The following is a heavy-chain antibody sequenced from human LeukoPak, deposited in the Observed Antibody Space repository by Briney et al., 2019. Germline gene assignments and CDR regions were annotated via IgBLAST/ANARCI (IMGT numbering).Heavy chain of an antibody. CDR2: ISSSGSTI. J-gene: IGHJ4*02. V-gene: IGHV3-11*01. Sequence: GGSLRLSCAASGFTFSDYYMSWIRQAPGKGLEWVSYISSSGSTIYYADSVKGRFTIFRDNAKNSLYLQMNSLRAEDTAVYYCARDNYYGSGSYGFDYWGQGTLVIVSS. CDR1: GFTFSDYY. CDR3: ARDNYYGSGSYGFDY. D-gene: IGHD3-10*01.